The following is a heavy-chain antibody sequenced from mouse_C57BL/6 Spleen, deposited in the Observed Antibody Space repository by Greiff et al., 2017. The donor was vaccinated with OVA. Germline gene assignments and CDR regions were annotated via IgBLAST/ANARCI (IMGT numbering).Heavy chain of an antibody. CDR1: GYTFTSYW. CDR2: IDPSDSET. D-gene: IGHD1-1*01. Sequence: QVQLQQPGAELVRPGSSVKLSCKASGYTFTSYWMHWVKQRPIQGLEWIGNIDPSDSETHYNQKFKDKATLTVDKSSSTAYMQLSSLTSEDSAVYYCARDGDYYGSSGAMDYWGQGTSVTVSS. V-gene: IGHV1-52*01. CDR3: ARDGDYYGSSGAMDY. J-gene: IGHJ4*01.